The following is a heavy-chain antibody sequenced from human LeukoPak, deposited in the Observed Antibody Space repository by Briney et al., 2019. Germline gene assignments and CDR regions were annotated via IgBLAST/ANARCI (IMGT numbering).Heavy chain of an antibody. CDR1: GYSITSGYY. CDR2: IYHSGST. V-gene: IGHV4-38-2*01. J-gene: IGHJ4*02. Sequence: SQTLSLTCAVSGYSITSGYYWAWIRQPPGKGLEWIGNIYHSGSTYYNASLKSRVTISVDTSKNQFSLKLSSVTAADTAVYYCARRYSNYFFDYWGQGTLVTVSS. D-gene: IGHD4-11*01. CDR3: ARRYSNYFFDY.